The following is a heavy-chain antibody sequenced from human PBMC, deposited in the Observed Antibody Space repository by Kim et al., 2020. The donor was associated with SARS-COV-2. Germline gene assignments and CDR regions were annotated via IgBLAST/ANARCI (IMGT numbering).Heavy chain of an antibody. J-gene: IGHJ6*02. Sequence: GGSLRLSCAASGFTFSSYSMNWVRQAPGKGLEWVSYISSSSSTIYYADSVKGRFTISRDNAKNSLYLQMNSLRAEDTAVYYCARDHITMVRGVIITTPYYYYGMDVWGQGTTVTVSS. D-gene: IGHD3-10*01. CDR3: ARDHITMVRGVIITTPYYYYGMDV. CDR2: ISSSSSTI. CDR1: GFTFSSYS. V-gene: IGHV3-48*04.